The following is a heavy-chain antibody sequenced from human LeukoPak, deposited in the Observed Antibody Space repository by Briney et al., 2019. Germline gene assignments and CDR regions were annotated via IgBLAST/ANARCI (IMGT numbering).Heavy chain of an antibody. J-gene: IGHJ3*02. V-gene: IGHV1-2*02. Sequence: ASVTVSCKASGYTFTGYYMHWVRQAPGQGLEWMGWINPNSGGTNYAQKFQGRVTMTRDTSISTAYMELSRLRSDDTAVYYCATPLGESSDAFDIWGQGTVVTVSS. D-gene: IGHD3-16*01. CDR3: ATPLGESSDAFDI. CDR1: GYTFTGYY. CDR2: INPNSGGT.